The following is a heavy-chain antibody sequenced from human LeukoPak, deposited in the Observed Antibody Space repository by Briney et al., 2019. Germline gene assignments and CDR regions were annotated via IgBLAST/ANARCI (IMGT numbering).Heavy chain of an antibody. V-gene: IGHV3-66*04. CDR3: AKRSPPY. CDR2: IYISGIT. J-gene: IGHJ4*02. D-gene: IGHD3-10*01. CDR1: GFSISTND. Sequence: GGSLRLSCTASGFSISTNDMNWVRQAPGKGLEWVSLIYISGITKYADSVQGRFTISRDSSRDTLYLPMNNPRAEDTAVYYCAKRSPPYWGQGTLVFVSS.